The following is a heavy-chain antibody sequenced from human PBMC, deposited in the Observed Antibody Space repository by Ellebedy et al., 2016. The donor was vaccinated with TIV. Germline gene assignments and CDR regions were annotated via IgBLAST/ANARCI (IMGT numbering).Heavy chain of an antibody. J-gene: IGHJ4*02. V-gene: IGHV2-70*01. CDR2: IDWNDDK. CDR1: GSSLSTSGLC. CDR3: ARRGPTGGFDY. D-gene: IGHD4-17*01. Sequence: SGPTLAKPTQTLTLTCTFSGSSLSTSGLCVSWIRQPPGKALAWLALIDWNDDKYYRSSLNTRLTLSKDTSKNHVVLTLTNMDPVDTATYYCARRGPTGGFDYWGQGTLVTVSS.